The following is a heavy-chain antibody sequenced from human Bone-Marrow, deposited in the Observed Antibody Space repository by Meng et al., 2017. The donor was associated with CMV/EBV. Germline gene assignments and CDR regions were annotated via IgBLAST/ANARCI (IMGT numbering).Heavy chain of an antibody. J-gene: IGHJ5*02. CDR1: GGSISISSYY. CDR3: ARVLPPGNWFDP. Sequence: QLELRESGPGLVKPSETLSLTCTVSGGSISISSYYWGWIRQPPGKGLEWIGSIYYSGSTYYNPSLKSRVTISVDTSKNQFSLKLSSVTAADTAVYYCARVLPPGNWFDPWGQGTLVTVSS. D-gene: IGHD3-10*01. V-gene: IGHV4-39*07. CDR2: IYYSGST.